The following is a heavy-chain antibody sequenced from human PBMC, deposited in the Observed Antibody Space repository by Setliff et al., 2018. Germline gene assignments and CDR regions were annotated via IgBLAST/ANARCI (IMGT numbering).Heavy chain of an antibody. D-gene: IGHD4-17*01. Sequence: SETLSLTCTVSGGSISSSSYYWGWIRQPPGKGLEWIGSIYYSGNTNYNPSLKSRVTISVDTSKNQFSLKLSSVTAADTAVYYCARVRWVYGDYGGFFDYWGQGTLVTVSS. CDR1: GGSISSSSYY. J-gene: IGHJ4*02. CDR3: ARVRWVYGDYGGFFDY. V-gene: IGHV4-39*07. CDR2: IYYSGNT.